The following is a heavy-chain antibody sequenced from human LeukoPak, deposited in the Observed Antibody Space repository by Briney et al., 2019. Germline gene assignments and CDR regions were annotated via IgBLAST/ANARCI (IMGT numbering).Heavy chain of an antibody. J-gene: IGHJ5*02. V-gene: IGHV1-8*01. CDR2: MNPNSGNT. CDR3: ARLHYDFWSGPNWFDP. CDR1: GYTFTSYD. Sequence: ASVKVSCKASGYTFTSYDINWVRRATGQGLEWMGWMNPNSGNTGYAQKFQGRVTMTRNTSISTAYMELSSLRSEDTAVYYCARLHYDFWSGPNWFDPWGQGTLVTVSS. D-gene: IGHD3-3*01.